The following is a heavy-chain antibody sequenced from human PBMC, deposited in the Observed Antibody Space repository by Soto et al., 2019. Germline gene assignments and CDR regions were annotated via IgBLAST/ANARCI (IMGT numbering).Heavy chain of an antibody. CDR3: ARLQLGGDRMLNWFDP. J-gene: IGHJ5*02. D-gene: IGHD2-21*02. V-gene: IGHV1-18*01. Sequence: ALVKVSCKAQGYIFTKYGIGWVRQAPGHGLEWMGLINVYNGDRKVAQKFQDRVSMTTDTATDTAYMELKSLRSGDTAVYYCARLQLGGDRMLNWFDPWGQGTLVTVSS. CDR1: GYIFTKYG. CDR2: INVYNGDR.